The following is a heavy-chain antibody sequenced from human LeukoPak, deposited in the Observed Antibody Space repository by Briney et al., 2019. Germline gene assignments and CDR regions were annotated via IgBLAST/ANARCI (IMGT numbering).Heavy chain of an antibody. D-gene: IGHD6-13*01. CDR2: INPNSGGT. CDR1: GYTFTGYY. V-gene: IGHV1-2*02. J-gene: IGHJ3*02. CDR3: ARESPPSRIAPTRAFDI. Sequence: ASVKVSCKASGYTFTGYYMHWVRQALGQGLEWMGWINPNSGGTNYAQKFQGRVTMTRDTSISTAYMELSRLRSDDTAVYYCARESPPSRIAPTRAFDIWGQGTMVTVSS.